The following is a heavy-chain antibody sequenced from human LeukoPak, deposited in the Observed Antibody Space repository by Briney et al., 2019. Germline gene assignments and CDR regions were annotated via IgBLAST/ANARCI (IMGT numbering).Heavy chain of an antibody. V-gene: IGHV3-11*04. CDR1: GFTFSDYY. D-gene: IGHD2-8*01. CDR2: ISSSGSTI. Sequence: GGSLRLSCAASGFTFSDYYMSWIRQAPGKGLEWVSYISSSGSTIYYADSVKDRFTISRDNAKNSLYLQMNSLRAEDTAVYYCARADCTNGVCFIDPWGQGTLVTVSS. J-gene: IGHJ5*02. CDR3: ARADCTNGVCFIDP.